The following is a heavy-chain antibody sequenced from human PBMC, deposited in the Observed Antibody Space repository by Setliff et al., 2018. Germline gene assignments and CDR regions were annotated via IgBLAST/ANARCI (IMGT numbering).Heavy chain of an antibody. Sequence: PGGSLRLSCTASGFTFGDYAMSWVRQAPGKGLEWVGFIRSKAYGGTTEYAASVKGRFTISRDDSKSIAYLQMNSLKTEDTAVYYCTREASVDFWSGYPYYYYMDVWGKGTT. CDR3: TREASVDFWSGYPYYYYMDV. J-gene: IGHJ6*03. D-gene: IGHD3-3*01. CDR2: IRSKAYGGTT. CDR1: GFTFGDYA. V-gene: IGHV3-49*04.